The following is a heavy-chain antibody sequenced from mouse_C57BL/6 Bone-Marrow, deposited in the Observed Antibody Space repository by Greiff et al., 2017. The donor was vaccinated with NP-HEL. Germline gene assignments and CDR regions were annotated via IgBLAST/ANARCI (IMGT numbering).Heavy chain of an antibody. CDR3: ARYYGSSYYFDY. CDR1: GYAFSSYW. V-gene: IGHV1-80*01. Sequence: QVQLKGSGAELVKPGASVKISCKASGYAFSSYWMNWVKQRPGKGLEWIGQIYPGDGDTNYNGKFKGKATLTADKSSSTAYMQLSSLTSEDSAVYFCARYYGSSYYFDYWGQGTTLTVSS. D-gene: IGHD1-1*01. CDR2: IYPGDGDT. J-gene: IGHJ2*01.